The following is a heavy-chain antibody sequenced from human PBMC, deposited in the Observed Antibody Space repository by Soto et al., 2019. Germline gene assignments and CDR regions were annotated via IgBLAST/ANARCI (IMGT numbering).Heavy chain of an antibody. CDR3: ARGAYCSSTSCYYYYGMDV. Sequence: QVQLVQSGAEVKKPGSSVKVSCKASGGTFSSYAISWVRQAPGQGLEWMGGIIPIFGTANYAQKFQGRVKITADESTSTAYMELSSLRSEDTAVYYCARGAYCSSTSCYYYYGMDVWGQGTTVTVSS. D-gene: IGHD2-2*01. CDR2: IIPIFGTA. CDR1: GGTFSSYA. J-gene: IGHJ6*02. V-gene: IGHV1-69*01.